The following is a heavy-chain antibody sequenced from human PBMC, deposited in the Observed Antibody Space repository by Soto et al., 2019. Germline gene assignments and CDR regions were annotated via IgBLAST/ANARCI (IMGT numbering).Heavy chain of an antibody. D-gene: IGHD5-18*01. Sequence: SQTLSLTCVISGDSVSSNSGAWNWIRQSPSRGLEWLGRTYYRSKWYNGYAVSVKSRITINPDTSKNQFSLQLSSVTPEDTAVYYYNGYNVVGPIDNWSPGTSVTDS. J-gene: IGHJ4*02. CDR2: TYYRSKWYN. V-gene: IGHV6-1*01. CDR1: GDSVSSNSGA. CDR3: NGYNVVGPIDN.